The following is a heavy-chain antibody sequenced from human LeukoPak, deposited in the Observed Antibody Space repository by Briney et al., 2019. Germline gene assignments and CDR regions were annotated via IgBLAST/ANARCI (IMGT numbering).Heavy chain of an antibody. D-gene: IGHD5-18*01. CDR1: GYTFTGYY. J-gene: IGHJ4*02. Sequence: ASVKVSCKASGYTFTGYYMHWVRQAPGQGLEWMGWINPNSGGTNYAQKFQGRVTMTRDTSISTAYMELSRLRSDDTAVYYCASGAELWLADGMASDYWGQGTLVTVSS. CDR3: ASGAELWLADGMASDY. CDR2: INPNSGGT. V-gene: IGHV1-2*02.